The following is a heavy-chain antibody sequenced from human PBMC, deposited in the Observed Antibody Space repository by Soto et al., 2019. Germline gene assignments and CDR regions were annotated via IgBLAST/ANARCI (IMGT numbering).Heavy chain of an antibody. CDR1: GGSFSGHY. CDR2: INHRGST. Sequence: QVQLQQWGAGLLKPSETLSLTCAVYGGSFSGHYWSWIRQYPGKGLEWIAEINHRGSTNYNPSLKSRVTMSVDTPEYQLSLRLRSVTAAEAAVYYCVRGYPRSIFSTALATSYWFDSWGQGGLVTVSS. CDR3: VRGYPRSIFSTALATSYWFDS. V-gene: IGHV4-34*01. J-gene: IGHJ5*01. D-gene: IGHD2-21*01.